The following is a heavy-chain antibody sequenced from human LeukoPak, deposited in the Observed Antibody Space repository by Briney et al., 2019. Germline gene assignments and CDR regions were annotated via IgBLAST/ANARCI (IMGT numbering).Heavy chain of an antibody. D-gene: IGHD6-13*01. J-gene: IGHJ4*02. V-gene: IGHV3-23*01. CDR1: GFTFSSYA. CDR3: ANAFCQQLVWSRVAKTNY. Sequence: GGSLRLSFAASGFTFSSYAMSWVGQAPGKGLAGVSAMSGSCGSTYYAGSVKGRFTISRDNSKNTLYLQMNSLRGEDTAVYYCANAFCQQLVWSRVAKTNYGGQGTLVTVSS. CDR2: MSGSCGST.